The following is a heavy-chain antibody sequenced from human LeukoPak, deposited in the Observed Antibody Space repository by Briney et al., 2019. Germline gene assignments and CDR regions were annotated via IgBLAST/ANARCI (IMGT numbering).Heavy chain of an antibody. V-gene: IGHV1-2*02. J-gene: IGHJ4*02. CDR2: INPNSGGT. CDR1: GYTFTGYY. D-gene: IGHD3-3*01. Sequence: ASVKVSCTASGYTFTGYYMHWVRQAPGQGLEWMGWINPNSGGTNYAQKFQGRVTMTRDTSISTAYMGLSRLRSDDTAVYYCARDASYDFWSGYYTYFDYWGQGTLVTVSS. CDR3: ARDASYDFWSGYYTYFDY.